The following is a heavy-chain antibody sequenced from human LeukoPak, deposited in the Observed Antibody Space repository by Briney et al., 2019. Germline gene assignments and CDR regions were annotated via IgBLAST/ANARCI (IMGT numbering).Heavy chain of an antibody. CDR3: ASLSGSYSLSGIDY. Sequence: SETLSLTCTVSGGSISSSSYYWGWIRQPPGKGLEWIGSIYYSGSTYYNPSLKSRVTISVDTSKNQFSLKLSSVTAADTAVYYCASLSGSYSLSGIDYWGQGTLVTVSS. D-gene: IGHD1-26*01. J-gene: IGHJ4*02. CDR2: IYYSGST. V-gene: IGHV4-39*01. CDR1: GGSISSSSYY.